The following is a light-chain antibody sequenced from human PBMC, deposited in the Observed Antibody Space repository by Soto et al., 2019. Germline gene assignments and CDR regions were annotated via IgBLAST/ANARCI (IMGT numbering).Light chain of an antibody. J-gene: IGKJ1*01. CDR3: QQYNGYSRA. CDR1: QSISDW. CDR2: RAS. Sequence: DIQMTQSPSTLSASIGDRVTITCRASQSISDWLAWYQQKPGKAPKLLIYRASNLESGVPSRLSGSGSGTEFTLTISSLQPDDFATYYCQQYNGYSRAFGQGTKVEIK. V-gene: IGKV1-5*03.